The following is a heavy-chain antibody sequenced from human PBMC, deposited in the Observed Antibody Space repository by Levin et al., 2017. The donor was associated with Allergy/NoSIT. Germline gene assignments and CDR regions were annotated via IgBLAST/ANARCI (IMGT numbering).Heavy chain of an antibody. Sequence: GGSLRLSCAASESTFSSYGMHWVRQAPGKGLEWVAVISYDGSNKYYADSVKGRFTISRDNSKNTLYLQMNNLRTEDTAVYHCAKDIGMYFYDSSGDGYFDYWGQGTLVTVSS. J-gene: IGHJ4*02. CDR1: ESTFSSYG. D-gene: IGHD3-22*01. CDR2: ISYDGSNK. V-gene: IGHV3-30*18. CDR3: AKDIGMYFYDSSGDGYFDY.